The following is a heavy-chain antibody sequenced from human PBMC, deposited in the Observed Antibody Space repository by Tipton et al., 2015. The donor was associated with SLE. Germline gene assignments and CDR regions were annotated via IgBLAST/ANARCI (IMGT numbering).Heavy chain of an antibody. D-gene: IGHD5-12*01. V-gene: IGHV3-23*01. Sequence: SLRLSCAASGFTFSSYATSWVRQAPGKGLEWVSAISGSGGSTYYADSVKGRFTISRDNSKNTLYLQMNSLRAEDTAVYYCAKGSGYDYDYWYFDLWGRGTLVTVSS. CDR3: AKGSGYDYDYWYFDL. CDR1: GFTFSSYA. J-gene: IGHJ2*01. CDR2: ISGSGGST.